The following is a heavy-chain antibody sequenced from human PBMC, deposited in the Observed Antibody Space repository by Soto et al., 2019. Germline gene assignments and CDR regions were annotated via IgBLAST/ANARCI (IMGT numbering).Heavy chain of an antibody. Sequence: PSETLSLTCTVSGGSISSYYWSWIRQPPGKGLEWIGYIYYSGSTNYNPSLKSRVTISVDTSKNQFSLKLSSVTAADTAVYYCAKIKRGTTYGDPKSYYRDFWGKGPRVT. J-gene: IGHJ6*03. CDR1: GGSISSYY. V-gene: IGHV4-59*08. CDR3: AKIKRGTTYGDPKSYYRDF. D-gene: IGHD4-17*01. CDR2: IYYSGST.